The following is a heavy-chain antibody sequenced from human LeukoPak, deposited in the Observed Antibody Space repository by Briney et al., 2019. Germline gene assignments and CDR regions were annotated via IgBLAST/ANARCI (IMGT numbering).Heavy chain of an antibody. Sequence: ASVKVSCKASGGTFSSYAISWVRQAPGQGLEWMGGIIPIFGTANYAQKFQGRVTITADESTSTAYMELSSLRSEDTAVYYCGRVGEYSSGWYGPRAIGYFDYWGQGTLVTVSS. V-gene: IGHV1-69*13. CDR3: GRVGEYSSGWYGPRAIGYFDY. J-gene: IGHJ4*02. D-gene: IGHD6-19*01. CDR2: IIPIFGTA. CDR1: GGTFSSYA.